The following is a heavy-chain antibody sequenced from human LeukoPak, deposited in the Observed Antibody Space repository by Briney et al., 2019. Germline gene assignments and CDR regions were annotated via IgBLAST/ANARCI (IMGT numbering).Heavy chain of an antibody. CDR1: GGSISSSSYY. J-gene: IGHJ1*01. V-gene: IGHV4-39*02. CDR2: IYYSGST. CDR3: AREGCSSTSCYRDVGYYDILTGYSEYFQH. Sequence: PSETLSLTCTVSGGSISSSSYYWGWIRQPPGKGLEWIGSIYYSGSTYYNPSLKSRVTISVDTSKNQFSLKLSSVTAADTAVYYSAREGCSSTSCYRDVGYYDILTGYSEYFQHWGQGTLVTVSS. D-gene: IGHD3-9*01.